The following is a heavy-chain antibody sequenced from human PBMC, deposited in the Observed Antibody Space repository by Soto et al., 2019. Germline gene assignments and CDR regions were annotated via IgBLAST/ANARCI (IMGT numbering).Heavy chain of an antibody. CDR3: AREGYSSGWYDYFQH. CDR1: GFTFSSYG. J-gene: IGHJ1*01. Sequence: QVQLVESGGGVVQPGRSLRLSCAASGFTFSSYGMHWVRQAPGKGLEWVAVIWYDGSNKYYADSVKGRFTISRDNSKNTLYLQMNSLRAEDTAVYYCAREGYSSGWYDYFQHWGQGTLVTVSS. D-gene: IGHD6-19*01. CDR2: IWYDGSNK. V-gene: IGHV3-33*01.